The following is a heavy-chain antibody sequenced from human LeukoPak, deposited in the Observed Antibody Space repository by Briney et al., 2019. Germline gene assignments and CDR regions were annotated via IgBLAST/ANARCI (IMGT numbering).Heavy chain of an antibody. CDR2: IYSGGST. CDR1: GFTVSSNY. CDR3: ATRIAVAKWDAFGI. D-gene: IGHD6-19*01. V-gene: IGHV3-53*01. J-gene: IGHJ3*02. Sequence: PGGSLRLSCAASGFTVSSNYMSWVRQAPGKGLEWVSVIYSGGSTYYADSVKGRFTISRDNSKNTLYLQMNSLRAEDTAVYYCATRIAVAKWDAFGIWGQGTMVTVSS.